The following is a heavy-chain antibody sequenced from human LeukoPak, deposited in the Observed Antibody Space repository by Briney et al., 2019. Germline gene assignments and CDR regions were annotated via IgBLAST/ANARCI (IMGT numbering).Heavy chain of an antibody. J-gene: IGHJ4*02. Sequence: SETLSLTCTVSGGSIRSYDWSWIRQPPGKGLEWIGHIYYSGNTNYNPSLKSRVTISVDTSKNQFSLKLSSVTAADTAAYYCARDIGGATYFYYWGQGTLVTVSS. CDR3: ARDIGGATYFYY. V-gene: IGHV4-59*01. CDR1: GGSIRSYD. D-gene: IGHD1-26*01. CDR2: IYYSGNT.